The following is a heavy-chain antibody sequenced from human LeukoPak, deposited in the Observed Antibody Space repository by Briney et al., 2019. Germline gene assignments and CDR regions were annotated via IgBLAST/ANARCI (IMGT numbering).Heavy chain of an antibody. V-gene: IGHV1-2*02. Sequence: GASVKVSCKASGYTFTGYYMHWVRQAPGQGLEWMGWINPNSGSTNYAQKFQGRVTVTRDTSISTAYMELSTLRSDDTAVYYCARGGEYSRSSSTYWGQGTLVTVSS. CDR1: GYTFTGYY. CDR2: INPNSGST. D-gene: IGHD6-6*01. J-gene: IGHJ4*02. CDR3: ARGGEYSRSSSTY.